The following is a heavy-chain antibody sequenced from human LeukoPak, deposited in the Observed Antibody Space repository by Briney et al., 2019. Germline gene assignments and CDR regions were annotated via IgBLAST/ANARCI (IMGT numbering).Heavy chain of an antibody. CDR1: GFTFSSYA. CDR2: IGGIGTST. D-gene: IGHD4/OR15-4a*01. V-gene: IGHV3-23*01. Sequence: PGGSLRLSCAVSGFTFSSYAMSWVRRAPRKGLEWVSGIGGIGTSTYYADSVKGPFTISTDNSKNTLYLQKNRLRAEDTAVYYCARAADDYFFDYWGQGNLVTVSS. CDR3: ARAADDYFFDY. J-gene: IGHJ4*02.